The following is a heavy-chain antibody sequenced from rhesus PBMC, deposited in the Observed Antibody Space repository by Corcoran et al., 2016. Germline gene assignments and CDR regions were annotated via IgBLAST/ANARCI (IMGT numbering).Heavy chain of an antibody. J-gene: IGHJ4*01. Sequence: QVQLQESGPGLVKPSETLSLTCAVSGASISSDWWSWSRQPPGKGLELIGEINRQSGTTSYHPTLKSRVTISKDASKNQFSLKVSSVTAADTAVYYCARGDSSGWHVDYWGQGVLVTVSS. CDR2: INRQSGTT. D-gene: IGHD6-31*01. CDR1: GASISSDW. V-gene: IGHV4-80*01. CDR3: ARGDSSGWHVDY.